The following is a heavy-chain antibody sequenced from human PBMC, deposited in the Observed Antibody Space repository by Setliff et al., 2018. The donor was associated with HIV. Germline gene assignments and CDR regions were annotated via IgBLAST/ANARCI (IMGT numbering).Heavy chain of an antibody. CDR1: GGSLSGYY. J-gene: IGHJ4*02. V-gene: IGHV4-34*01. CDR3: ARGLNSRPQDRT. CDR2: INHRGST. D-gene: IGHD6-13*01. Sequence: SETLSLTCAVYGGSLSGYYCSWIRQPPGGGLEWIGQINHRGSTIYNPSLKSRVTISVDTSKNQFSLRLNSLTAADTAVYYCARGLNSRPQDRTWGQGTLVTVSS.